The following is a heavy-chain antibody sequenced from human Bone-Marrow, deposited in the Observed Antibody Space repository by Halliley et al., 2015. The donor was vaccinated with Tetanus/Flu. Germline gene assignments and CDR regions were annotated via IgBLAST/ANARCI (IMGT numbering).Heavy chain of an antibody. D-gene: IGHD2-15*01. V-gene: IGHV3-23*01. J-gene: IGHJ5*02. CDR3: ARSGGSCSRASFYPHWLDP. Sequence: YADSGKGRFTISRDDSKNTLFLQMTSLRAEDPAVYYCARSGGSCSRASFYPHWLDPWGQGTLVTVSS.